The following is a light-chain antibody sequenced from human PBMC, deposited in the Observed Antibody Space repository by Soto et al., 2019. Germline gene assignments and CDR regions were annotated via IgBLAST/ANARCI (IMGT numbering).Light chain of an antibody. J-gene: IGLJ2*01. Sequence: QSVLTQPPSVSGAPGQRVTISCTGNSSNIGSPFDVHWYQHLPGTAPRLLIYANNNRPSGVPDRFSGSKSDTSASLAITGLQGDDEADYYCQSFDSRLSAPVFGGGTKLTVL. V-gene: IGLV1-40*01. CDR3: QSFDSRLSAPV. CDR2: ANN. CDR1: SSNIGSPFD.